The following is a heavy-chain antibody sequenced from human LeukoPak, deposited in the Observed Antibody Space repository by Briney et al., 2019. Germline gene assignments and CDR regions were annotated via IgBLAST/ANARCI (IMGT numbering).Heavy chain of an antibody. CDR1: GFTFSDYY. CDR2: ISSSGSTI. V-gene: IGHV3-11*04. J-gene: IGHJ6*03. CDR3: ARDELDIVVVPAAIDYYYYMDV. D-gene: IGHD2-2*03. Sequence: GGSLRLSXAASGFTFSDYYMSWIRQAPGKGLEWVSYISSSGSTIYYADSVKGRFTISRDNAKNSLYLQMNSLRAEDTAVYYCARDELDIVVVPAAIDYYYYMDVWGKGTTVTVSS.